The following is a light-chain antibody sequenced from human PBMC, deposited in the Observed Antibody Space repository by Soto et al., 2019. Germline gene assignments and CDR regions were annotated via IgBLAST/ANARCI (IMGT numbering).Light chain of an antibody. Sequence: DIQMTQSPSCLSSSGGDIFTITWLASQSVSSYLNWYQQKPGNSPKVLLYGASILQTGVPSRFSGSGSGTDFTLTIRSLQPEDSATYYCQQSYSTPWTFGQGTK. V-gene: IGKV1-39*01. CDR3: QQSYSTPWT. CDR2: GAS. CDR1: QSVSSY. J-gene: IGKJ1*01.